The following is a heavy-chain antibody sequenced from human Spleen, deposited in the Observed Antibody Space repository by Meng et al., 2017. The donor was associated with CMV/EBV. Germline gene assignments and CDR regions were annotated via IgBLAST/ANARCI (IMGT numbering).Heavy chain of an antibody. CDR1: GGSVSSGGYY. D-gene: IGHD5-24*01. V-gene: IGHV4-31*02. J-gene: IGHJ4*02. Sequence: SGGSVSSGGYYWNWIRQPPGKGLEWIGHIYHSGSSFYNPSLESRLIISLDTYKNQISLKLISVTAADTAVYYCAREGGWLQTPYFVYWGQGILVTVSS. CDR3: AREGGWLQTPYFVY. CDR2: IYHSGSS.